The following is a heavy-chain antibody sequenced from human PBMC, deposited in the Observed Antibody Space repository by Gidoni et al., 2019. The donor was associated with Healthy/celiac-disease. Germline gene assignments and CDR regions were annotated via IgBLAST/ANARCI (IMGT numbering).Heavy chain of an antibody. J-gene: IGHJ4*02. Sequence: ELQLLESGGGLVQPGWSLRLSCAASGFTFSSYAMSWVFPAPGKGLEWVSASSGSGGRTYYADSVKGRFTISRDNSKKKMYLQMNSMRAEDTAVYYCAKDNRIGQVAGPYIDYWGQGTLVTVSS. CDR2: SSGSGGRT. CDR1: GFTFSSYA. D-gene: IGHD6-19*01. V-gene: IGHV3-23*01. CDR3: AKDNRIGQVAGPYIDY.